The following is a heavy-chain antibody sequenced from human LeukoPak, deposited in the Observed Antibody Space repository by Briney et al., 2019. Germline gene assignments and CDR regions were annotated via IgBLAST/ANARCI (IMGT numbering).Heavy chain of an antibody. Sequence: QAGGSLRLSCAASGFTISSYWMSWVHQAPGKGLEWVANIKQDGSEKYYVDSVKGRFTIYRNNAKNSLYLQMNSLRVEDTAVYYCARARGVDYWGQGTLVTVSS. J-gene: IGHJ4*02. D-gene: IGHD3-10*01. V-gene: IGHV3-7*01. CDR3: ARARGVDY. CDR2: IKQDGSEK. CDR1: GFTISSYW.